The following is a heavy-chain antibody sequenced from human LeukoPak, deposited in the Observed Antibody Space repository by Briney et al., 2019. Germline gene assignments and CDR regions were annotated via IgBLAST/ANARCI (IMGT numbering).Heavy chain of an antibody. CDR2: IIPILGIA. J-gene: IGHJ3*02. Sequence: SVKVSCKASGGTFSSYAISWVRQAPGQGLEWMGRIIPILGIANYAQKFQGRVTITRDTSASTAYMELSSLRSEDTAVYYCARVVAAAGNEGGAFDIWGQGTMVTVSS. CDR3: ARVVAAAGNEGGAFDI. CDR1: GGTFSSYA. D-gene: IGHD6-13*01. V-gene: IGHV1-69*04.